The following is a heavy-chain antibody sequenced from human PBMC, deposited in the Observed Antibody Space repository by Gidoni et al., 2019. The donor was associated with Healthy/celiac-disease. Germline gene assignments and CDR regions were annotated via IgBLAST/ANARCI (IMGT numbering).Heavy chain of an antibody. CDR3: AREYSSSSSYFDY. D-gene: IGHD6-6*01. J-gene: IGHJ4*02. CDR2: IFSNDEK. CDR1: GFSLSNARKG. V-gene: IGHV2-26*01. Sequence: QVTLKESGPVLVKPTETLTLTCTVSGFSLSNARKGVRWIRQPPGKALEWLAHIFSNDEKSYSTSLKRRLTISKDTSNSQVVLTITNMDPVDPATYYCAREYSSSSSYFDYWGQGTLVTVSS.